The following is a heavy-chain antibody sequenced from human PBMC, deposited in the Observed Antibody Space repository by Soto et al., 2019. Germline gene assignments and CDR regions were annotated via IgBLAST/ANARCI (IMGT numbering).Heavy chain of an antibody. V-gene: IGHV4-34*01. J-gene: IGHJ4*02. CDR1: GGSFSGYY. CDR2: INHSGST. CDR3: ARGASWQLPFDY. Sequence: SETLSLTCAVYGGSFSGYYWSWIRQPPGKGLEWIGEINHSGSTNYNPSLKSRVTISVDTSKNQFSLKVSSVTAADTAVYYCARGASWQLPFDYWGQGTLVTVSS. D-gene: IGHD6-13*01.